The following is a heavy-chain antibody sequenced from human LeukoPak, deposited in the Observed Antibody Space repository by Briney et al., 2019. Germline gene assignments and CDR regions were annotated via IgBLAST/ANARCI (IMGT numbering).Heavy chain of an antibody. D-gene: IGHD2-15*01. CDR3: ARDSKWLLDY. V-gene: IGHV1-18*01. CDR2: ISAYNGNT. CDR1: GYTFTSYD. J-gene: IGHJ4*02. Sequence: GASVKVSCKASGYTFTSYDINWVRQATGQGLEWMGWISAYNGNTNYAQKLQGRVTMTTDTSTSTAYMELRSLRSDDTAVYYCARDSKWLLDYWGQGTLVTVSS.